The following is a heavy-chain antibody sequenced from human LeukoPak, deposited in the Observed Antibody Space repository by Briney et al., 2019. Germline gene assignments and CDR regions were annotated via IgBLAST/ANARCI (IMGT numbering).Heavy chain of an antibody. Sequence: PGGSLRLSCAASGFTFDDYGMSWVRQAPGKGLEWVSSINWNGGSTGYADSVKGRFTISRDNAKNSLYLQMNSLRAEDTALYYCARDTSYYYGSGNYYYMDVWGKGTTVTVSS. V-gene: IGHV3-20*04. CDR1: GFTFDDYG. J-gene: IGHJ6*03. D-gene: IGHD3-10*01. CDR3: ARDTSYYYGSGNYYYMDV. CDR2: INWNGGST.